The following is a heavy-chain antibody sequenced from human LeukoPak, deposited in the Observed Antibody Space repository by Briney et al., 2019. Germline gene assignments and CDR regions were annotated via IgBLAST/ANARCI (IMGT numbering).Heavy chain of an antibody. CDR2: ISAYNGNT. J-gene: IGHJ6*02. CDR1: GYTFTAYY. V-gene: IGHV1-18*04. D-gene: IGHD2-15*01. CDR3: ARGVRGGSGDYYYGMDV. Sequence: ASVKVSCKASGYTFTAYYMHWVRQAPGQGLEWMGWISAYNGNTNYAQKLQGRVTMTTDTSTSTAYMELRSLRSDDTAVYYCARGVRGGSGDYYYGMDVWGQGTTVTVSS.